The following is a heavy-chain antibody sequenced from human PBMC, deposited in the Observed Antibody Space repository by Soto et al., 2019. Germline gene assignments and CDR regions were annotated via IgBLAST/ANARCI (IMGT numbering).Heavy chain of an antibody. J-gene: IGHJ5*02. CDR2: ISSDGSTT. V-gene: IGHV3-74*01. Sequence: GGSLRLSCAASGFTFSTYWMHWVRQGPGKGLVWVSRISSDGSTTSYADSVEGRFTISRDNVKNTMYLQLNSLRAEDTAVYYCARADCSGGSCYWGWFDPWGPGTLVTVSS. CDR3: ARADCSGGSCYWGWFDP. CDR1: GFTFSTYW. D-gene: IGHD2-15*01.